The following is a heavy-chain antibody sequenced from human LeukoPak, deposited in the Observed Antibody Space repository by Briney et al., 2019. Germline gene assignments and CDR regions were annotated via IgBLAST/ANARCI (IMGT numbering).Heavy chain of an antibody. D-gene: IGHD3-3*02. J-gene: IGHJ3*02. Sequence: GESLKISCKGSGYIFTNYWIGWVRQMPGKGLEWMGIIYPCDSDTRYSPSFQGQVTISADKSITTAYLQWTSLKASDTAMYYCAKYFLHFWSDQGAFDIWGQGTMVTVSS. V-gene: IGHV5-51*01. CDR3: AKYFLHFWSDQGAFDI. CDR2: IYPCDSDT. CDR1: GYIFTNYW.